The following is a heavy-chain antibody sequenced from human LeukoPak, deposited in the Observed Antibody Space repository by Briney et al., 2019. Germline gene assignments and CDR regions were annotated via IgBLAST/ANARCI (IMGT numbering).Heavy chain of an antibody. D-gene: IGHD5-12*01. CDR2: IYPSGST. CDR1: GGSISTYC. V-gene: IGHV4-4*07. Sequence: SETLSLTCTVSGGSISTYCWSWIRQPAEKGLEWIGRIYPSGSTYYNPSLESRVTISIDKSKNQFSLRLTSVTAADTAVYYCARDRSGYSEYYFDYWGQGSLVTVSS. CDR3: ARDRSGYSEYYFDY. J-gene: IGHJ4*02.